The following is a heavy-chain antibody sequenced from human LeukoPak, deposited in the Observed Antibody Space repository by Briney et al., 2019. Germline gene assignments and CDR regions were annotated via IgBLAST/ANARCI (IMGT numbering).Heavy chain of an antibody. CDR2: IYYSGST. J-gene: IGHJ4*02. D-gene: IGHD6-13*01. CDR1: GGSISSYY. Sequence: SETLSLTCTVSGGSISSYYWSWIRQPPGKGLEWIEYIYYSGSTNYNPSLKSRVTRSVDTSKNQFSLKLSSVTAADTAVYYCARAGYSSSWSLFDYWGQGTLVTVSS. CDR3: ARAGYSSSWSLFDY. V-gene: IGHV4-59*01.